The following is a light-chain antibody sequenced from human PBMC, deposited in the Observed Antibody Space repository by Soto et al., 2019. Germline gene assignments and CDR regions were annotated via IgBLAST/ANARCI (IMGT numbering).Light chain of an antibody. Sequence: QSALTQPRSVSGSPGQSVTISCTGTSSDVGGYNYVSWYQQHPGKAPKLMIYDVSKRPSGVPDRFSGSKSGNTASLTISGLQAEDEADYYCCSYAGSYTPWVFGTGNKLTVL. CDR2: DVS. CDR3: CSYAGSYTPWV. CDR1: SSDVGGYNY. J-gene: IGLJ1*01. V-gene: IGLV2-11*01.